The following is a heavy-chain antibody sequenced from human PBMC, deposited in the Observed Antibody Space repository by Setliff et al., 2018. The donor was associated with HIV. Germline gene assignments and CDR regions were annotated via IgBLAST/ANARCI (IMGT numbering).Heavy chain of an antibody. J-gene: IGHJ3*01. CDR3: TRGYPGGPDASDL. V-gene: IGHV3-74*01. D-gene: IGHD3-16*01. Sequence: GGSLRLSCTVSGFIFRDYWFHWVRQAPGKGLVWLSRISLDGSRADYADSVKGRFTISRDNARSTLYLQMNSLRIEDTAVYYCTRGYPGGPDASDLWGRGTMVTVSS. CDR1: GFIFRDYW. CDR2: ISLDGSRA.